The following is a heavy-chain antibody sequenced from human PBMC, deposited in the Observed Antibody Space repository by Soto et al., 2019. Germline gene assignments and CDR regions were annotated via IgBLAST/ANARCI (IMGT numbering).Heavy chain of an antibody. D-gene: IGHD3-9*01. J-gene: IGHJ4*02. CDR2: IYWDDSK. Sequence: QITLKESGPTLVRPTQTLTLTCAFSGFSLSTSGVGVGWIRQPPGKALEWLAVIYWDDSKHYSPSLRSRLTNTKETSKTLVVLTMTNMDPIDTGTYYCAHKGPEDWPLDYWGQGTLVTVSS. CDR3: AHKGPEDWPLDY. V-gene: IGHV2-5*02. CDR1: GFSLSTSGVG.